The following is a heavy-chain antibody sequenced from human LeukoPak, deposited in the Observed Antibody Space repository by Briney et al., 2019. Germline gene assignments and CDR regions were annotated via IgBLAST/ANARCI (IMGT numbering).Heavy chain of an antibody. J-gene: IGHJ4*02. V-gene: IGHV1-18*01. Sequence: GSSVKVSCQTSGYTFTSYYINGVRQAPGQGLDWMGWISAYNGKTRYTQELQDRVTMTIDTSTSTAYMELRSLRSDDTAVYYCARARDFWCSYEPNYDYWGQGTLVTVSS. D-gene: IGHD3-3*01. CDR1: GYTFTSYY. CDR3: ARARDFWCSYEPNYDY. CDR2: ISAYNGKT.